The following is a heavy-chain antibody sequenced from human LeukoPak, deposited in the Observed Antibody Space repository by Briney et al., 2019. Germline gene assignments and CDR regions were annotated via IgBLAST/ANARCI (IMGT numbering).Heavy chain of an antibody. CDR3: ARESFAARWD. CDR1: GFTFSSYW. J-gene: IGHJ4*02. D-gene: IGHD6-6*01. CDR2: IKQDGSEK. V-gene: IGHV3-7*01. Sequence: PGGSLRLSCAASGFTFSSYWMSWVRQAPGRGLEWVANIKQDGSEKDYVDSVKGRFTISRDNAKNSLYLQMNSLTAEDTAVYYCARESFAARWDWGQGTLVTVSS.